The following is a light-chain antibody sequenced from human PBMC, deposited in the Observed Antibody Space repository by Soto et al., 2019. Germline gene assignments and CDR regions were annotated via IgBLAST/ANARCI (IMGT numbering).Light chain of an antibody. V-gene: IGKV3-11*01. CDR3: QQRRYWPVT. J-gene: IGKJ1*01. CDR1: QSVSSY. Sequence: EIVLTQSPAILSMSPGERAHLSCRASQSVSSYFAWYQQKPGQAPRLLIYDASNKATGVPARFSGSGSGAAFTLPISSLEPEDFADYYCQQRRYWPVTFGEGTKVEIK. CDR2: DAS.